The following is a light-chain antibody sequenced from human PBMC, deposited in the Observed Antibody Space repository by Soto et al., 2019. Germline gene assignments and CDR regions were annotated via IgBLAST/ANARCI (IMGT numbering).Light chain of an antibody. CDR2: QDS. Sequence: SSELTRAVSGYGSPGQTARITYTGDKLGDKYACWYQQKPGQSPVLVIYQDSKRPSGIPERFSGSNSGNTATLTISGFQAMDEADYYGQAWDSSTAHYVVGTGTKVSV. CDR1: KLGDKY. V-gene: IGLV3-1*01. CDR3: QAWDSSTAHYV. J-gene: IGLJ1*01.